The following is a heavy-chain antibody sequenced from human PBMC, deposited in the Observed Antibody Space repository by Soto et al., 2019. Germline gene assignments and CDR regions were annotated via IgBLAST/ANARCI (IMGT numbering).Heavy chain of an antibody. Sequence: PGGSLRLSCAASGFTFNNFAMTWVRQAPGRGLEWVSAISGSGGTTYYADSVKGRFTISRDNSRNTLYVQMNSLRAEDTAVYYCARDKVGYYDSSGYYRVSVPPDYYYGMDVWGQGTTVTVSS. CDR1: GFTFNNFA. CDR3: ARDKVGYYDSSGYYRVSVPPDYYYGMDV. D-gene: IGHD3-22*01. V-gene: IGHV3-23*01. J-gene: IGHJ6*02. CDR2: ISGSGGTT.